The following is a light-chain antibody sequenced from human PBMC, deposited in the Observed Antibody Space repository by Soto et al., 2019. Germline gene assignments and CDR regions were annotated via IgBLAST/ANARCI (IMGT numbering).Light chain of an antibody. V-gene: IGKV3-20*01. CDR2: GAS. CDR1: QSVSSSY. J-gene: IGKJ1*01. Sequence: EIVLTQSPGTLSLSPGERATLSCRASQSVSSSYLVWYQQKPGQAPRLLIYGASNRATGIPDRFSGSGSGTDFILTISRLEPEDFAVYYCQQYGSSWTFGQGTKVEIK. CDR3: QQYGSSWT.